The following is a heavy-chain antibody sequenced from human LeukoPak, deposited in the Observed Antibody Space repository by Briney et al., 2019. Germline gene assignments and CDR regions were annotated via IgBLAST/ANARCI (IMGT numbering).Heavy chain of an antibody. CDR3: ARGITMVRGYNWFDP. CDR1: GYSISSGYY. V-gene: IGHV4-38-2*02. D-gene: IGHD3-10*01. CDR2: IYHSGST. Sequence: TSSETLSLTCTVSGYSISSGYYWGWIRQPPGKGLEWIGSIYHSGSTYYNPSLKSRVTISVDTSKKQFSLKLSSVTAADTAVYYCARGITMVRGYNWFDPWGQGTLVTVSS. J-gene: IGHJ5*02.